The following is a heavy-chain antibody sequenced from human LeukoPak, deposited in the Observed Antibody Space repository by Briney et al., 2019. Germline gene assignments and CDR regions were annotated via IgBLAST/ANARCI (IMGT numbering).Heavy chain of an antibody. V-gene: IGHV3-48*01. CDR2: ISSSSSTI. Sequence: PGGSLRLSCAASGFTFSTYSMNWVRQAPGKGLEWVSYISSSSSTIYYADSVRGRFTISRDNAKNSLYLQMNSLRAEDTAVYYCARVRQITIYYMDVWGKGTTVTVSS. J-gene: IGHJ6*03. CDR3: ARVRQITIYYMDV. CDR1: GFTFSTYS. D-gene: IGHD3-3*01.